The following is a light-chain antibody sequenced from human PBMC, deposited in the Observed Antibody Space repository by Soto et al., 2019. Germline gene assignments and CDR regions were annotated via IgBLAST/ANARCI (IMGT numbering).Light chain of an antibody. CDR3: QQYTNWPIT. V-gene: IGKV3-15*01. CDR2: GVS. J-gene: IGKJ5*01. CDR1: QTVYNN. Sequence: VMTQSPATLSVSPGERATLFCRASQTVYNNYLAWYQQKPDQAPRLLIYGVSARATGVPARFSGSGSGTEYTLTITSLQSEDFAVYYCQQYTNWPITFGQGTRLEIK.